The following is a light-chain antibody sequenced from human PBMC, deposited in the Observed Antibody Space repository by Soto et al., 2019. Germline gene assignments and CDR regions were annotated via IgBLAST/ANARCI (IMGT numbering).Light chain of an antibody. Sequence: EIVLTQSPGTLSLSPGERATLSCRASQSVSSSYLGWYQQKPGQAPRLLIYGASSRATGIPDRFSGSGSGTDFTLTISRLEPEDFAVYYCRQYGRSLGFAVGGGTKVDIK. CDR2: GAS. CDR3: RQYGRSLGFA. J-gene: IGKJ4*01. V-gene: IGKV3-20*01. CDR1: QSVSSSY.